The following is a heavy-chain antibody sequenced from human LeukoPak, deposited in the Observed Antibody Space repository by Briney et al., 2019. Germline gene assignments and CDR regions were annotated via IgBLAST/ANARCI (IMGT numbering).Heavy chain of an antibody. CDR2: INSDGS. V-gene: IGHV3-74*01. CDR3: ARWGLP. D-gene: IGHD3-16*01. Sequence: GGSLRLSCAASGFTISSYWMHCVRQAPGKGLVWVSRINSDGSKYADSVKGRFTISRDNAKNTLYLQMNSLRAEDTAVYYCARWGLPWGQGTLVTVSS. CDR1: GFTISSYW. J-gene: IGHJ5*02.